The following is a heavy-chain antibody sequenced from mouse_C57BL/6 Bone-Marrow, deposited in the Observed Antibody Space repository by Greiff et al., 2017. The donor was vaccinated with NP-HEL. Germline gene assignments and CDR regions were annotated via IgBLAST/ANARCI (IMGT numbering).Heavy chain of an antibody. CDR3: ARHGAYGSSYDWYFDV. J-gene: IGHJ1*03. CDR1: GFSLTSYG. D-gene: IGHD1-1*01. V-gene: IGHV2-6-1*01. CDR2: IWSDGST. Sequence: VKLQESGPGLVAPSQSLSITCTVSGFSLTSYGVHWVRQPPGKGLEWLVVIWSDGSTTYNSALKSRLSIGKDNSKSQVFLKMNSLQTDDTAMYYCARHGAYGSSYDWYFDVWGTGTTVTVSS.